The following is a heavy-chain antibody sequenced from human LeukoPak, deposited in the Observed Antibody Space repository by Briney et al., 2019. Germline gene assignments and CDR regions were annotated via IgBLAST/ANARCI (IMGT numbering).Heavy chain of an antibody. D-gene: IGHD3-22*01. J-gene: IGHJ4*02. CDR3: ARASYYYDSSGGDY. CDR1: GYTFTGYY. CDR2: INAGNGNT. V-gene: IGHV1-3*01. Sequence: ASVKVSCKASGYTFTGYYMHWVRQAPGQGLEWMGWINAGNGNTKYSQKFQGRVTITRDTSASPAYMELSSLRSEDTAVYYCARASYYYDSSGGDYWGQGTLVTVSS.